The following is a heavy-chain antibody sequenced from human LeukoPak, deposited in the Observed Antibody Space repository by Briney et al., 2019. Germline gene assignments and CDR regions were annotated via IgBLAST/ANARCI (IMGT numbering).Heavy chain of an antibody. D-gene: IGHD6-19*01. CDR3: ARALAVAGRIYYYYMDV. CDR1: GGSISSSDYY. CDR2: IYYSGST. J-gene: IGHJ6*03. V-gene: IGHV4-61*08. Sequence: PSETLSLTCTVSGGSISSSDYYWGWIRQPPGKGLEWIGYIYYSGSTNYNPSLKSRVTISVDTSKNQFSLKLSSVTAVDTAVYYCARALAVAGRIYYYYMDVWGKGTTVTVSS.